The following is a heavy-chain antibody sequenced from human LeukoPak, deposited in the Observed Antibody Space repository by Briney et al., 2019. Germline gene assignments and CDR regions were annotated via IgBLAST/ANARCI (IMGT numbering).Heavy chain of an antibody. CDR1: GGSSSGYY. D-gene: IGHD3-10*01. V-gene: IGHV4-34*01. CDR3: ARGARVSAYYVSGTYYIGDY. CDR2: INHSGST. Sequence: PSETLSLTCAVYGGSSSGYYWSWIRQSPGKGLEWIGTINHSGSTNYNSSLTSRVTMSVDTSKNQVSLKLSSVTAADTAVYYCARGARVSAYYVSGTYYIGDYWGQGTLVTVSS. J-gene: IGHJ4*02.